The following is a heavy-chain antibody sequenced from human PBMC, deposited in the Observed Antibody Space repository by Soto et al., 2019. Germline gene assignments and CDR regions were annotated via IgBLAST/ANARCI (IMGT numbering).Heavy chain of an antibody. Sequence: SETLSLTCTVSGGSISSSSYYWGWIRQSPGKGLEWIGCFYYSGSTNYSPSLKSRVTISGDTSKKEFSLRLSSVTAADTAVYYCARVHSGYDNLAYWGQGTLVTVDS. D-gene: IGHD5-12*01. CDR2: FYYSGST. V-gene: IGHV4-39*07. CDR3: ARVHSGYDNLAY. CDR1: GGSISSSSYY. J-gene: IGHJ4*02.